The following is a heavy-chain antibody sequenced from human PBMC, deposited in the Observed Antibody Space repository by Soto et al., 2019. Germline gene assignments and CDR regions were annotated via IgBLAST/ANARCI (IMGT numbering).Heavy chain of an antibody. CDR1: GGSISSYY. Sequence: PETLSLTCTVSGGSISSYYWSWIRQPAGKGLEWIGRIYTSGSTNYNPSLKSRVTMSVDTSKNQFSLKLSSVTAADTAVYYCARVNVLLGYVSSTSCYSYGMEVWGQGTTVTVSS. CDR3: ARVNVLLGYVSSTSCYSYGMEV. V-gene: IGHV4-4*07. J-gene: IGHJ6*02. CDR2: IYTSGST. D-gene: IGHD2-2*02.